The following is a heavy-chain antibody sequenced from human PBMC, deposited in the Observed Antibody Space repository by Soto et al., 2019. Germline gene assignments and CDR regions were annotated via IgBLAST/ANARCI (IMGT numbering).Heavy chain of an antibody. V-gene: IGHV3-48*01. Sequence: HPGGSLRLSCAASGVTFSSYSMNWVRQAPGKGLEWVSYISSSSSTIYYADSVKGRFTISRDNAKNSLYLQMNSLRAEDTAVYYCARDLETGTEYYMDVWGKGTTVTVSS. CDR1: GVTFSSYS. J-gene: IGHJ6*03. CDR3: ARDLETGTEYYMDV. D-gene: IGHD1-1*01. CDR2: ISSSSSTI.